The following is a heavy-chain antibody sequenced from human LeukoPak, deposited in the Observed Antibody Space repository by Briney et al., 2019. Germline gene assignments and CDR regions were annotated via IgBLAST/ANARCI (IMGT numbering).Heavy chain of an antibody. CDR2: ISYDGSNK. CDR1: GFTFSCYA. CDR3: ARGDYYDY. Sequence: GGSLRLTCAASGFTFSCYAMHWVRQAPGKGLEWVAVISYDGSNKYYADSVKGRFTISRDNSKNTLYLQMNSLRAEDTAVYYCARGDYYDYWGQGTLVPVSS. V-gene: IGHV3-30*01. J-gene: IGHJ4*02.